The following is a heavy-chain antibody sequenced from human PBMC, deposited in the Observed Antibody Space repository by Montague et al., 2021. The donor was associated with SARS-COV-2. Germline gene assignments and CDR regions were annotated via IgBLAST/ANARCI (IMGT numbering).Heavy chain of an antibody. CDR1: GGSFSDYY. CDR2: INHRGNT. CDR3: ARGQSGSYSGGWVPVALFDFYHYMDI. D-gene: IGHD6-25*01. J-gene: IGHJ6*03. V-gene: IGHV4-34*01. Sequence: SETLSLTCSVYGGSFSDYYRSWVRRPPVKGLEWIGDINHRGNTNVSPNLKSRVTISVDTSKNQFSLKLTSVTAADSAVYYCARGQSGSYSGGWVPVALFDFYHYMDIWGRGTTVAVSS.